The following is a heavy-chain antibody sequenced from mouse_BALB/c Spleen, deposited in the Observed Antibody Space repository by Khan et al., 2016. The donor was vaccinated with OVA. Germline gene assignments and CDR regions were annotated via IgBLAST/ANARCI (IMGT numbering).Heavy chain of an antibody. V-gene: IGHV2-6-5*01. D-gene: IGHD2-10*01. CDR1: GFSLTDYG. CDR2: IWGGGST. Sequence: VQLQESGPGLVAPSQSLSITCTVSGFSLTDYGVSWIRQPPGKGLEWLGVIWGGGSTYYNSALKSRLSISKDNPKSQGFLKMNSLQTDDTAMYYCAKSFYAHYYAMDYWGQGTSVTVSS. J-gene: IGHJ4*01. CDR3: AKSFYAHYYAMDY.